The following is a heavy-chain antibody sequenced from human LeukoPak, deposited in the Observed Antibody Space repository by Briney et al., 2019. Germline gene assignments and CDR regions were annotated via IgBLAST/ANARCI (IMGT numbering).Heavy chain of an antibody. D-gene: IGHD3-10*01. Sequence: SETLSLTCSVSGGSVSSSDYWGWIRQPPGKGLEWIGSIYYSGSTYYNPSLRSRVTISVDTSKNQFSLKLSSVTAADTAVYYCARGVLLWFGELLYRWFDPWGQGTLVTVSS. J-gene: IGHJ5*02. V-gene: IGHV4-39*07. CDR2: IYYSGST. CDR3: ARGVLLWFGELLYRWFDP. CDR1: GGSVSSSDY.